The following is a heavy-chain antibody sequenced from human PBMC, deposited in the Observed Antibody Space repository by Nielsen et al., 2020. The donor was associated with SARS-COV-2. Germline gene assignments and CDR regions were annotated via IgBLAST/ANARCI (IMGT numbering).Heavy chain of an antibody. CDR2: TSYDETYR. D-gene: IGHD6-13*01. V-gene: IGHV3-30*03. CDR3: ARPYTNSWYMDHYYGMGV. CDR1: GFTFDDYG. J-gene: IGHJ6*02. Sequence: GESLKISCAASGFTFDDYGMSWVRQAPGKGLEWVAVTSYDETYRYYADSVKGRFTISRDNSKNTLYLQMNSLRAEDTAVYFCARPYTNSWYMDHYYGMGVWGQGTTVTVSS.